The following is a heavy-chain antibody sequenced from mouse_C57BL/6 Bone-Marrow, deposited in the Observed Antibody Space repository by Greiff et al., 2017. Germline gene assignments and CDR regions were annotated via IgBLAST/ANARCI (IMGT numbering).Heavy chain of an antibody. Sequence: QVQLQQPGAELVKPGASVKMSCKASGYTFTSYWITWVKQRPGQGLEWIGDIYPVSGSTNYNEKFNSKATLTVDTSSSTAYMQLSSLTSNDSAVYYCARKHLLLPLYYYARDYWGQGTSVTVSS. CDR1: GYTFTSYW. CDR2: IYPVSGST. D-gene: IGHD1-1*01. V-gene: IGHV1-55*01. CDR3: ARKHLLLPLYYYARDY. J-gene: IGHJ4*01.